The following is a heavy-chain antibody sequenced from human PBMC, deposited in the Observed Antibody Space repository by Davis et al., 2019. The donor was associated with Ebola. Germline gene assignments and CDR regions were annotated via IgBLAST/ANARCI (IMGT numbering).Heavy chain of an antibody. D-gene: IGHD2/OR15-2a*01. V-gene: IGHV5-51*01. CDR1: GYSFTNMW. CDR2: IFPGDSDT. J-gene: IGHJ6*02. Sequence: GESLKISCKGSGYSFTNMWIGWVRQMPGKGLEWMGIIFPGDSDTRYSPSFRGQVTISADKSINTAYLQWSSLGASDSAMYYCARQLFPIKSGMDVWGQGTTVTVS. CDR3: ARQLFPIKSGMDV.